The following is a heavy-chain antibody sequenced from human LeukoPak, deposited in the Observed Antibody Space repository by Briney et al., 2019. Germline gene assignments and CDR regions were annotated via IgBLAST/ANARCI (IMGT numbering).Heavy chain of an antibody. CDR1: GFTFSSNE. Sequence: GGSLRLSREASGFTFSSNEMNWIRQAPGKGLEWVSYISESGGNKYYSDSVKGRFTISRDNAKNSLYLQMNSLRAEDTAVYYCAREAGSNWLDAFDIWGQGTTVTVSS. CDR3: AREAGSNWLDAFDI. V-gene: IGHV3-48*03. D-gene: IGHD6-13*01. J-gene: IGHJ3*02. CDR2: ISESGGNK.